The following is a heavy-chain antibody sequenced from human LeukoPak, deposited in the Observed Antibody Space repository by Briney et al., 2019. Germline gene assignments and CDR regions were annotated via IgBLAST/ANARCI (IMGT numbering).Heavy chain of an antibody. CDR2: INPSGGGT. CDR1: GYTFTSYY. CDR3: ARDMLAVPSNWFDP. D-gene: IGHD2-8*01. V-gene: IGHV1-46*01. J-gene: IGHJ5*02. Sequence: ASVKVSCKASGYTFTSYYIHWVRQAPGQGLEWRGVINPSGGGTSYAQKFQGRVTMTRDTSTSTVYMDLRSLRSEDTAVYFRARDMLAVPSNWFDPWGQGTLVTVSS.